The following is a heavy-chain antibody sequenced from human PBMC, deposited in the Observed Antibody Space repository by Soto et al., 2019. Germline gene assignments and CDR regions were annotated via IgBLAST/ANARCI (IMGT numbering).Heavy chain of an antibody. V-gene: IGHV3-33*01. Sequence: QVQLVESGGGVVQPGRSLRLSCAAPGFTFSSYGMHWVRQAPGKGLEWVAVIWYDGSNKYYADSVKGRFTISRDNSKNTLYLQMNSLRAEDTAVYYCARDSRGYSYGTFDYWGQGTLVTVSS. CDR1: GFTFSSYG. D-gene: IGHD5-18*01. CDR3: ARDSRGYSYGTFDY. J-gene: IGHJ4*02. CDR2: IWYDGSNK.